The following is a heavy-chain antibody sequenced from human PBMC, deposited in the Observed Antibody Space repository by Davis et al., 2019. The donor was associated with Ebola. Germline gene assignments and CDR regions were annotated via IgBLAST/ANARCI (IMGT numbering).Heavy chain of an antibody. J-gene: IGHJ5*02. D-gene: IGHD3-10*01. CDR1: GGSISNYY. Sequence: GSLRLSCTASGGSISNYYWSWIRQPPGKGLEWIASVFHTGSSYYNPSLKSRVTLSVDTSQNRLSLKLSSVTAADTGVYYCARQEDGVQPGNWFDPWGQGARVTVSS. CDR2: VFHTGSS. V-gene: IGHV4-59*04. CDR3: ARQEDGVQPGNWFDP.